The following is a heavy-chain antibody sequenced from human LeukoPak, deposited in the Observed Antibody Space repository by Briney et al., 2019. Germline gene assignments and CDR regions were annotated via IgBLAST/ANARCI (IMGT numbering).Heavy chain of an antibody. Sequence: GRSLRLSCAVSGFTMNEHDMHWVRQTPGKGLAWVAVVKYDGTYTSYAASVRGRFTISRDNFKNTVVLQMNSPSVDDTAIYYCARQSLAASGLDYWGQGTLVTVSS. D-gene: IGHD6-13*01. V-gene: IGHV3-30*04. CDR2: VKYDGTYT. CDR1: GFTMNEHD. J-gene: IGHJ4*02. CDR3: ARQSLAASGLDY.